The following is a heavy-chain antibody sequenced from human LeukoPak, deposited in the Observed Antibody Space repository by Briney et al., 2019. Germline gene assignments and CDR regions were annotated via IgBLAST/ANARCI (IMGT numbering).Heavy chain of an antibody. V-gene: IGHV3-23*01. D-gene: IGHD1-26*01. CDR2: ISGSGGNT. Sequence: GGSLRLSCAASGFTFSSYAMTWVRQAPGKGLEWGSAISGSGGNTYYADSVKGRFTISRDNSKNTLYLQMNSLRAEDTAVYYCAKGPYSGFSWGQGTLVTVSS. CDR3: AKGPYSGFS. J-gene: IGHJ5*02. CDR1: GFTFSSYA.